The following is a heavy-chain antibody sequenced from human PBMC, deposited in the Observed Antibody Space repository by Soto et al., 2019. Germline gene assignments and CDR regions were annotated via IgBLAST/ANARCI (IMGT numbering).Heavy chain of an antibody. CDR3: ARGPGI. CDR2: IYYSGST. V-gene: IGHV4-31*03. J-gene: IGHJ4*02. CDR1: GDSISSGGYF. Sequence: QVQLQESGPGLVKPSQTLSLTCTVSGDSISSGGYFWNWIRQHPGKGLEWIGYIYYSGSTDYNPSLKSGVTISVDTSKNQFSLKLSSVTAADTAVYYCARGPGIWGQGTLVTVSS.